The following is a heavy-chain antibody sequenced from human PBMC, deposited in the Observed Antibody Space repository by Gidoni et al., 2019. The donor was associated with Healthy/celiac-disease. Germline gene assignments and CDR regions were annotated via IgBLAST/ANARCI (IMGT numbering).Heavy chain of an antibody. CDR1: GFTFSNAW. CDR2: IKSKPDGGTT. CDR3: TTEKRSYVVVVAADAFDI. Sequence: EVQLVESGGVLVKPGGSLRLSCAASGFTFSNAWMSWVRQAPGKGLEWVGRIKSKPDGGTTDYAAPVKGRFTISRDDSKNTLYLQMNSLKTEDTAVYYCTTEKRSYVVVVAADAFDIWGQGTMVTVSS. D-gene: IGHD2-15*01. J-gene: IGHJ3*02. V-gene: IGHV3-15*01.